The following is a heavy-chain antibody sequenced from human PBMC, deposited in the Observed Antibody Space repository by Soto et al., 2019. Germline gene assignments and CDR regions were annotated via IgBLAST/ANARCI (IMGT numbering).Heavy chain of an antibody. CDR1: GDSITSYH. D-gene: IGHD2-21*01. CDR2: TAYTGNT. Sequence: ETPSLTSVVSGDSITSYHWSWVRQVPGKGLEWIAYTAYTGNTNYNPSLQSRVTISMDTSKNQLSLKLTSMTEADTAVYYCAIDLHAGLHNYSNPWCQG. J-gene: IGHJ5*02. CDR3: AIDLHAGLHNYSNP. V-gene: IGHV4-59*03.